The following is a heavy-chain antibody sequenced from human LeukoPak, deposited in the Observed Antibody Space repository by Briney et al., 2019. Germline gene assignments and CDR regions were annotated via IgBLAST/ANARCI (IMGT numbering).Heavy chain of an antibody. CDR3: ARDGRDIVVVPAGDIGWFDP. V-gene: IGHV1-46*01. J-gene: IGHJ5*02. CDR2: INPSGGST. D-gene: IGHD2-2*01. CDR1: GYTFTSYG. Sequence: GASVKVSCKASGYTFTSYGISWVRQAPGQGLEWMGIINPSGGSTSYAQKFQGRVTMTRDTSTSTVYMELSSLRSEDTAVYYCARDGRDIVVVPAGDIGWFDPWGQGTLVTVSS.